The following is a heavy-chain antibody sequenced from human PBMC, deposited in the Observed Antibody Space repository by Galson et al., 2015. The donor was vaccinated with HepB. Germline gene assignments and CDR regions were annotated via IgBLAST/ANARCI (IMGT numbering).Heavy chain of an antibody. V-gene: IGHV3-23*01. CDR3: VKEGSWFGGDGFDP. Sequence: SLRLSCAGSGFIFRHHGMAWIRQAPGKGLEWVSGINGRGSTRSYSDAVKGRFSISRDNSKDTVFLQMDNLRAEDTAVYYCVKEGSWFGGDGFDPWGQGALVTVS. J-gene: IGHJ5*02. CDR1: GFIFRHHG. D-gene: IGHD3-3*01. CDR2: INGRGSTR.